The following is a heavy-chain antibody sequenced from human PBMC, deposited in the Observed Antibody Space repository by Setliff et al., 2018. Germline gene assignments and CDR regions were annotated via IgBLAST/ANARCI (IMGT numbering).Heavy chain of an antibody. V-gene: IGHV4-61*02. CDR1: GGSISSSSYY. CDR3: ARDRGSSWYGNYYYYYGMDV. J-gene: IGHJ6*02. Sequence: TSETLSLTCTVSGGSISSSSYYWGWIRQPAGKGLEWIGRIYTSGSTNYNPSLKSRVTISVDTSKNQFSLKLSSVTAADTAVYYCARDRGSSWYGNYYYYYGMDVWGQGTTVTVSS. D-gene: IGHD6-13*01. CDR2: IYTSGST.